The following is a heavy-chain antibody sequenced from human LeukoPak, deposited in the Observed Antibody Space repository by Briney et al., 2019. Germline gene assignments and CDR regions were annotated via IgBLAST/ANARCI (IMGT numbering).Heavy chain of an antibody. V-gene: IGHV3-21*01. J-gene: IGHJ4*02. CDR1: GFTFSSYS. D-gene: IGHD3-22*01. Sequence: GGSLRLSCAASGFTFSSYSMNWVRQAPGKGLEWVSSISSSSSYIYYADSVKGRFTISRDNAKNSLYLQMNSLRAEDTAVYYCARDPNDYYDSSGYYLTLDYWGQGTLVTVSS. CDR2: ISSSSSYI. CDR3: ARDPNDYYDSSGYYLTLDY.